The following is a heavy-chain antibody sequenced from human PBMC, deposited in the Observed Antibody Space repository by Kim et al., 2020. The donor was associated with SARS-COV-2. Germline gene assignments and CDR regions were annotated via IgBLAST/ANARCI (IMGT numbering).Heavy chain of an antibody. J-gene: IGHJ4*02. V-gene: IGHV3-11*06. Sequence: YADSVKGRFTISRDNAKNSLYLQMNSLRAEDTAVYYCASSHYYDSSGYRNWGQGTLVTVSS. D-gene: IGHD3-22*01. CDR3: ASSHYYDSSGYRN.